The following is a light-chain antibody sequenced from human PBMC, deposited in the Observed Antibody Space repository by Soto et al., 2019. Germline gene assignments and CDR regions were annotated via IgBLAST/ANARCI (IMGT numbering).Light chain of an antibody. J-gene: IGLJ2*01. CDR3: SSYTNTNPVV. V-gene: IGLV2-14*03. CDR2: NVN. CDR1: SSDVGGYDY. Sequence: QSALTQVASVSVSPGQSITNSCTGTSSDVGGYDYVSWYQQHPGKAPKLMIYNVNYRPSGVSDRFSGSKSGDTASLTISGIQAEDEANYYCSSYTNTNPVVFGGGTKLTVL.